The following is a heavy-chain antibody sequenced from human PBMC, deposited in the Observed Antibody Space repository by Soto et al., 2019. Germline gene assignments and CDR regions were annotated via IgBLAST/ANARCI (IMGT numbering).Heavy chain of an antibody. CDR1: GDSITSGGYY. Sequence: SETLSLTCTVTGDSITSGGYYWSWIRQHPGKGLEWLGYIYGSGGSGSTLYNPSLKSRITLSVDTSKTQFSLNLSSVTVADTAVYYCARENFDWYYYFDYWGQGTLVTVSS. V-gene: IGHV4-31*03. J-gene: IGHJ4*02. D-gene: IGHD3-9*01. CDR3: ARENFDWYYYFDY. CDR2: IYGSGGSGST.